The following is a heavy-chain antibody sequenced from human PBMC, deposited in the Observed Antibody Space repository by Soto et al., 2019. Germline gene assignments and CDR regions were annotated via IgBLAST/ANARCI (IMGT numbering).Heavy chain of an antibody. D-gene: IGHD1-26*01. V-gene: IGHV3-23*01. J-gene: IGHJ4*02. CDR2: INYSGVST. CDR3: VSDPNWEWGY. Sequence: PGGSLRLSCAASGFVFARNDMNWVRQRPGKGLEWVSNINYSGVSTYYSDAVKGRFTISRDNSRNILHLEMNSLTVDDTAVYYCVSDPNWEWGYWGQGTLVTVSS. CDR1: GFVFARND.